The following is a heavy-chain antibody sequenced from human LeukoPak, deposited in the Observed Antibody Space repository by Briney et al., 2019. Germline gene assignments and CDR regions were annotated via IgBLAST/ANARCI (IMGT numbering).Heavy chain of an antibody. CDR1: GGSISSYY. CDR2: IYYSGST. CDR3: ARGGVLLWFGEGYYMDV. D-gene: IGHD3-10*01. J-gene: IGHJ6*03. Sequence: SETLSLTCTVSGGSISSYYWSWIRQPPGKGLEWIGYIYYSGSTNYNPSLKSRVTISVDTSKSQFSLKLSSVTAADTAVYYCARGGVLLWFGEGYYMDVWGKGTTVTISS. V-gene: IGHV4-59*01.